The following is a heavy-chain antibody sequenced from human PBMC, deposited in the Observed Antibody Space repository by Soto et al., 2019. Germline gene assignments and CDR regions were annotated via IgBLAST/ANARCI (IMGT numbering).Heavy chain of an antibody. Sequence: ASVKVSCKSSGYTFTSYAMHWARQAPGQRLEWMGWINAGNGNTKYSQKFQGRVTITRDTSASTAYMELGSLRSEDTAVYYCASSYSNYALIDYYYYGMDVWGQGTTVTVSS. J-gene: IGHJ6*02. CDR3: ASSYSNYALIDYYYYGMDV. CDR1: GYTFTSYA. D-gene: IGHD4-4*01. V-gene: IGHV1-3*01. CDR2: INAGNGNT.